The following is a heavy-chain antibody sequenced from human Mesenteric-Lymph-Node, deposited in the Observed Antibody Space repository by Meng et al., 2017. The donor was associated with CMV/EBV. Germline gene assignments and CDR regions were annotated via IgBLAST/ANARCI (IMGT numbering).Heavy chain of an antibody. V-gene: IGHV3-21*01. CDR1: GFTFSSYS. Sequence: LSLTCAASGFTFSSYSMNWVRQAPGKGLEWVSSISSSSSYIYYADSVKGRFTISRDNAKNSLYLQMNSLRAEDTAVYYCARCPLPRYYYYSMDVWRQGTTATVSS. CDR3: ARCPLPRYYYYSMDV. CDR2: ISSSSSYI. J-gene: IGHJ6*02.